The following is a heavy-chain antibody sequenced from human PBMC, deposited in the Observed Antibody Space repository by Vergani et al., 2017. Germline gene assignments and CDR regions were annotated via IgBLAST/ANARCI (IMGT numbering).Heavy chain of an antibody. Sequence: EVQLVESGGGLVQPGGSLRLSCSASGFTFSSYAMHWVRQAPGKGLEYVSAISSNGGSTYYADSVKGRFTISRDNSKNTLYLQMSSLRAEDTAVYYCAKGGSQWLVDYWGQGTLVTVSS. J-gene: IGHJ4*02. D-gene: IGHD6-19*01. CDR1: GFTFSSYA. V-gene: IGHV3-64D*06. CDR2: ISSNGGST. CDR3: AKGGSQWLVDY.